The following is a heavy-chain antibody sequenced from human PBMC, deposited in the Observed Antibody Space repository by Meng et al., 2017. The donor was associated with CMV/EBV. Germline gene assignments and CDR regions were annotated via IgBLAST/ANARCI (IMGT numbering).Heavy chain of an antibody. CDR3: ARRGGLQYFIKEGGDCYFDY. CDR1: GFNLNTNG. Sequence: ASVKVSCKAFGFNLNTNGISWVRQAPGQGLEWMGWVSVYNGGANLAQKFQDRVTMTTDKFTSTAYMEVRSLTSDDTAVYYCARRGGLQYFIKEGGDCYFDYWGQGTLVTVSS. V-gene: IGHV1-18*04. D-gene: IGHD4-11*01. J-gene: IGHJ4*02. CDR2: VSVYNGGA.